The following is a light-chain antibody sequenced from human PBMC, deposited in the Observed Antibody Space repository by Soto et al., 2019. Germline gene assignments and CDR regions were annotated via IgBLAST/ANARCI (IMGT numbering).Light chain of an antibody. Sequence: QSVLTQPPSASGTPGQRVTISCSGSSSNIGSNTVNWYQQLPGTAPKLFIYSNNQRPSGVPDRFSGSKSGTSASLAISGLQSEDEAEYYCAAWDDSLNYVFGTGTKLTVL. CDR2: SNN. CDR3: AAWDDSLNYV. CDR1: SSNIGSNT. V-gene: IGLV1-44*01. J-gene: IGLJ1*01.